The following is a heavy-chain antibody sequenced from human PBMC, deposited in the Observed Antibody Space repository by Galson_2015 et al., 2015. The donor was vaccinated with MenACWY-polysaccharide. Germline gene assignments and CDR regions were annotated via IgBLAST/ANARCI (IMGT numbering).Heavy chain of an antibody. CDR2: ITDSGSST. V-gene: IGHV3-23*01. J-gene: IGHJ5*02. D-gene: IGHD6-19*01. CDR1: GFTFSSYV. CDR3: AKGGRAVDNWLDP. Sequence: SLRLSCAVSGFTFSSYVMSWVRQAPGRGLEWVSSITDSGSSTYYVDSVKGRFTISRDNSKNTLFLQMNSLRADDTAVYYCAKGGRAVDNWLDPWGQGALVTVSS.